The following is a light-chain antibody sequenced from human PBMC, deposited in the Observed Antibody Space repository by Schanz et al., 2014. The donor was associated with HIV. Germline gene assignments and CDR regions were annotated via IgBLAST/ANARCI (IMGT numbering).Light chain of an antibody. V-gene: IGLV1-44*01. Sequence: QSVLTQPPSASGTPGQRVTISCSGSSSNFRSNAVNWYQHLPGTGPKLLIYATYNRPSGVPDRFSGSGSGTSASLAISGLRSEDEADYYCAGWDDSLNVWVFGGGTKVTVL. J-gene: IGLJ3*02. CDR1: SSNFRSNA. CDR3: AGWDDSLNVWV. CDR2: ATY.